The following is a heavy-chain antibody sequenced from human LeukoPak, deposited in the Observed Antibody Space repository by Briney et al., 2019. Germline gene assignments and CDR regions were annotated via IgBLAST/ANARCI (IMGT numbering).Heavy chain of an antibody. CDR1: GFTFSDYY. J-gene: IGHJ4*02. V-gene: IGHV3-11*04. CDR3: GRSQNYNDSSGYSY. Sequence: GGSLRLSCAASGFTFSDYYMSWIRQAPGKGLEWVSYISSGGSTIKYADSVKGRFTVSMDNAKKSLYLQMNSLRAEDTAVYYCGRSQNYNDSSGYSYWGQGTLVTVSS. CDR2: ISSGGSTI. D-gene: IGHD3-22*01.